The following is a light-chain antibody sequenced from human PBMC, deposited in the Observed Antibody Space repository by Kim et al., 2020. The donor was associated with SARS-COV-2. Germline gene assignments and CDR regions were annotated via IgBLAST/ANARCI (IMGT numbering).Light chain of an antibody. CDR3: QQYDNLPFT. CDR1: QDINNY. J-gene: IGKJ4*01. V-gene: IGKV1-33*01. CDR2: DVS. Sequence: ASVGDRVTVTCQASQDINNYLNWYQQKPGKAPNLLIYDVSNLATGVPSRFSGSRSGTDFTLTISSLQPEDFATYYCQQYDNLPFTFGGGTKVDIK.